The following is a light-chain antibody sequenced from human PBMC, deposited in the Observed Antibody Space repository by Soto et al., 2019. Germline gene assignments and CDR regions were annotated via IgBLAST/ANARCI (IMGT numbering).Light chain of an antibody. V-gene: IGKV1-5*03. J-gene: IGKJ1*01. CDR3: QHYNSYSEA. Sequence: DIQMTQSPSTLSGSVGDRVTITCRASQTISSWFAWYQQKPGKAPKLLIYKASTLKSGVPSRFSGSGSGTEFTLTISSLQPDDFATYYCQHYNSYSEAFGHGTKVDI. CDR1: QTISSW. CDR2: KAS.